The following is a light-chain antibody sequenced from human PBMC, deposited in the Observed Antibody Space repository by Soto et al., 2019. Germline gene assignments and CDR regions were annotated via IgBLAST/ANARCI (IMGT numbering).Light chain of an antibody. CDR2: DAS. CDR3: QHRFNWPLT. J-gene: IGKJ4*01. CDR1: KSVSSY. V-gene: IGKV3-11*01. Sequence: EIVLTQSPTTLSLSPGERATLSCRASKSVSSYLAWYQQKPGQAPRLLIYDASNRATGIPARFSGSGSGTDFTLTISSLEPEDFAVYYCQHRFNWPLTFGGGTKVEIK.